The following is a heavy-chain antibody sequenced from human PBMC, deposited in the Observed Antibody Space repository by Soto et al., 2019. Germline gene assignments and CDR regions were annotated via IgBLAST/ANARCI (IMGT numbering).Heavy chain of an antibody. Sequence: EVQLLESGGGLVQPGGSLRLSCAASGFTFSNYAVTWVRQAPGKGLEWVSTISGSGGSTYYADSVKGRFTISRDNSKNTLYLQMNSLRAEDTAVYYCAKDQGSSWYEIDYWGQRTRVTVSS. CDR3: AKDQGSSWYEIDY. D-gene: IGHD6-13*01. J-gene: IGHJ4*02. V-gene: IGHV3-23*01. CDR2: ISGSGGST. CDR1: GFTFSNYA.